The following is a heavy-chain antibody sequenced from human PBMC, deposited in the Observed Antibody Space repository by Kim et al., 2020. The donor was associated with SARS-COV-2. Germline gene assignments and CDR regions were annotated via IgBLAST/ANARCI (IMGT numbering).Heavy chain of an antibody. CDR3: AKGMAVAGTRDNWFDP. CDR2: ISWDGGST. J-gene: IGHJ5*02. CDR1: GFTFDDYT. Sequence: GGSLRLSCAASGFTFDDYTMHWVRQAPGKGLEWVSLISWDGGSTYYADSVKGRFTISRDNSKNSLYLQMNSLRTEDTALYYCAKGMAVAGTRDNWFDPWGQGTLVTVSS. V-gene: IGHV3-43*01. D-gene: IGHD6-19*01.